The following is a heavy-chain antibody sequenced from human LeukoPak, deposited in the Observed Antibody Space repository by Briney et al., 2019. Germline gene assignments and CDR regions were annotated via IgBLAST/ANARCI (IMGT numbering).Heavy chain of an antibody. CDR1: GGSISGYY. D-gene: IGHD3-3*02. CDR2: IYTSGNT. J-gene: IGHJ4*02. Sequence: SETLSLTCTVSGGSISGYYWSWIRQPAGKGLDWIGRIYTSGNTNLNPSLKSRLTMPVDTSKNQFSLKLSSVTAADTAVYYCASLAFSFDYWGQGTLVTVSS. V-gene: IGHV4-4*07. CDR3: ASLAFSFDY.